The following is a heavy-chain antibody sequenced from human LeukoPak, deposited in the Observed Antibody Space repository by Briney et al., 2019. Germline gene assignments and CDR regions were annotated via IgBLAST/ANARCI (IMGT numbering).Heavy chain of an antibody. D-gene: IGHD3-10*01. V-gene: IGHV4-59*08. CDR3: ARLDWFGELSPSYFDY. CDR2: IYYSGST. Sequence: KASETLSLTCTVSGGSSSSYYWSWIQQPPGKALEWIGYIYYSGSTNYNPSLKSRVTISVDTSKNQFSLKLSSVTAADTAVYYCARLDWFGELSPSYFDYWGQGTLVTVSS. J-gene: IGHJ4*02. CDR1: GGSSSSYY.